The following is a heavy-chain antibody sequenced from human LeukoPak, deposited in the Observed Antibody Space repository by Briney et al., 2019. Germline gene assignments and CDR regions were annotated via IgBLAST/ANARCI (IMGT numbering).Heavy chain of an antibody. CDR3: ARGATWWFDP. Sequence: ASVKVSCKASGGTLSSYAISWVRQAPGQGLEWMGIINPSGGSTSYAQKFQGRVTMTRDTSTSTVYMELSSLRSEDTAVYYCARGATWWFDPWGQGTLVTVSS. V-gene: IGHV1-46*01. CDR1: GGTLSSYA. CDR2: INPSGGST. D-gene: IGHD5-12*01. J-gene: IGHJ5*02.